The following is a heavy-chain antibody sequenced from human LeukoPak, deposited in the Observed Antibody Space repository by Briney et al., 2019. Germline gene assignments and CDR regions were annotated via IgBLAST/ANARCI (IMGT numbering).Heavy chain of an antibody. CDR3: ARGYYDSSGYPYYFDY. D-gene: IGHD3-22*01. CDR2: IYYSGST. CDR1: GGSISSYY. Sequence: PSETLPLTCTVSGGSISSYYWSWIRQPPGKGLEWIGYIYYSGSTNYNPSLKSRVTISVDTSKNQFSLKLSSVTAADTAVYYCARGYYDSSGYPYYFDYWGQGTLVTASS. J-gene: IGHJ4*02. V-gene: IGHV4-59*01.